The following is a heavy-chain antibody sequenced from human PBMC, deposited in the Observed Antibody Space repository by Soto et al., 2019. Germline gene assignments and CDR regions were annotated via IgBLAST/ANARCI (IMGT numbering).Heavy chain of an antibody. V-gene: IGHV1-2*02. CDR3: ARESYHWNYDY. J-gene: IGHJ4*01. Sequence: QVQLVQSGAEVKEPGASVKVSCKASRYTFTAYFIHWVRQAPGQGLEWVGWINPNNGDTNSAQKFQGRITMTRDTSINTAYMELRRLRSDDTAVYYCARESYHWNYDYWGQGSLVTVSS. CDR2: INPNNGDT. D-gene: IGHD1-20*01. CDR1: RYTFTAYF.